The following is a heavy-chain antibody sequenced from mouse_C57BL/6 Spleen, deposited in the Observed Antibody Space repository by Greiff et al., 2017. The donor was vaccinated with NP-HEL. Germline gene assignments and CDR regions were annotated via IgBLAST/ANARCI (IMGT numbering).Heavy chain of an antibody. V-gene: IGHV1-4*01. Sequence: VQLVESGAELARPGASVKMSCKASGYTFTSYTMHWVKQRPGQGLEWIGYINPSSGYTKYNQKFKDKATLTADKSSSTAYMQLSSLTSEDSAVDYCAREDDGVLRWFDYWGQGTTLTVSS. D-gene: IGHD2-3*01. J-gene: IGHJ2*01. CDR1: GYTFTSYT. CDR2: INPSSGYT. CDR3: AREDDGVLRWFDY.